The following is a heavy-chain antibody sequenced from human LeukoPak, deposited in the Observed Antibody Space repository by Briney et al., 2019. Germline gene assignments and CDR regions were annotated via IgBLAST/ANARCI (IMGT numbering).Heavy chain of an antibody. V-gene: IGHV3-23*01. CDR3: ANHAISFVAGYFDY. CDR2: ISGSGGST. CDR1: GFTFSSYA. J-gene: IGHJ4*02. D-gene: IGHD6-19*01. Sequence: GGSLRLSCAASGFTFSSYAMSWVRQAPGKGLEWVSAISGSGGSTYYADAVKGRCTTSRDNSKNTQYLQMNRLRAANTDVYYRANHAISFVAGYFDYWRQGTLVTLSS.